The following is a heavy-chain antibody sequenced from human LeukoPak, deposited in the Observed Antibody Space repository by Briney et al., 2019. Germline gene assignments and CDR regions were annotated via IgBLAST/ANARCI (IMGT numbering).Heavy chain of an antibody. Sequence: GGSLRLSCEASGFIFSGYWMTWVRQAPEKGLEWVANIKPDGSEKHYLDSVRGRFTISRDNAKNSLYLQMNSLRAEDTAVYYCARLPKALRNFDYWGQGTLVTVSS. J-gene: IGHJ4*02. V-gene: IGHV3-7*01. CDR1: GFIFSGYW. D-gene: IGHD5-18*01. CDR2: IKPDGSEK. CDR3: ARLPKALRNFDY.